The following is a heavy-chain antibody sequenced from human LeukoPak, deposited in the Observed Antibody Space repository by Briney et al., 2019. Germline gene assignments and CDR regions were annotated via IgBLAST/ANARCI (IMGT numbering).Heavy chain of an antibody. CDR1: GGTFSSYA. J-gene: IGHJ3*02. Sequence: SVKVSCKASGGTFSSYAISWVRQAPGQGLEWMGGIIPIFGTANYAQKFQGRVTITADKSTSTAYMELSSLRSEDTAVYYCARAESIAVAGTKYSAFDIWGQGTMVTVSS. CDR3: ARAESIAVAGTKYSAFDI. V-gene: IGHV1-69*06. D-gene: IGHD6-19*01. CDR2: IIPIFGTA.